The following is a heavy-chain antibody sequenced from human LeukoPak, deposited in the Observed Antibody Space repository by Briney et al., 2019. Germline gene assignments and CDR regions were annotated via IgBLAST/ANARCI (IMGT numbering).Heavy chain of an antibody. CDR1: GGSISSYY. CDR2: IYYSGST. CDR3: ARVLFYCSGGSCYRAPWFDP. V-gene: IGHV4-59*01. Sequence: SETLSLTCTVSGGSISSYYWSWIRQPPGKGLEWIGYIYYSGSTNYNPSLKSRVTISVDTSKNQFSLKLSSVTAADTAVYYCARVLFYCSGGSCYRAPWFDPWGQGTLVTVSS. J-gene: IGHJ5*02. D-gene: IGHD2-15*01.